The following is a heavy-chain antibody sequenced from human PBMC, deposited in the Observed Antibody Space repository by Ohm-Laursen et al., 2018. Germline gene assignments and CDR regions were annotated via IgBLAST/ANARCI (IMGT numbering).Heavy chain of an antibody. J-gene: IGHJ3*01. Sequence: ASVKVSCKASGYTFTNYGIHWVRQAPGQGLEWMAIINPSSGSATYAQDFQGRVTMTRDTSTSIVYMELSRLRSDDTAVYYCASRVATLRHAFDLWGQGTMVTVSS. CDR1: GYTFTNYG. CDR2: INPSSGSA. D-gene: IGHD5-12*01. V-gene: IGHV1-46*01. CDR3: ASRVATLRHAFDL.